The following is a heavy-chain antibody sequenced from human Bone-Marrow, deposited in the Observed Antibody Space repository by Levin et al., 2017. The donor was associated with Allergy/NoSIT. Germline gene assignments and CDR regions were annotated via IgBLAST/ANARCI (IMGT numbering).Heavy chain of an antibody. V-gene: IGHV1-2*02. D-gene: IGHD6-19*01. CDR1: GYTFTGYY. CDR2: INPNSGGT. J-gene: IGHJ4*02. Sequence: ASVKVSCKASGYTFTGYYMHWVRQAPGQGLEWMGWINPNSGGTKYAQKFQGRVTMTRDTSISTAYMELSRLRSDDTAVYYCARVKEQGLAFDYWGQGTLVTVSS. CDR3: ARVKEQGLAFDY.